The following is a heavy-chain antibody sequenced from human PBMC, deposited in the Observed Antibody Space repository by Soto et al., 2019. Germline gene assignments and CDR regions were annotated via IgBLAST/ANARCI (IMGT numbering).Heavy chain of an antibody. CDR2: IYYSGST. CDR3: ARDNILGILYGGMDV. CDR1: GGSISSGGYY. V-gene: IGHV4-30-4*01. Sequence: SETLSLTCTVSGGSISSGGYYWSWIRQPPGKGLEWIGYIYYSGSTYYNPSLKSRVTISVDTSKNQFSLKLSSVTAAGTAVYYCARDNILGILYGGMDVWGQGTTVTVSS. J-gene: IGHJ6*02. D-gene: IGHD3-3*01.